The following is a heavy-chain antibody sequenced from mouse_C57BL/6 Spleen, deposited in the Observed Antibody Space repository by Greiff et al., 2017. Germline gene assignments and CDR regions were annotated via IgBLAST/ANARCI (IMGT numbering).Heavy chain of an antibody. D-gene: IGHD2-12*01. CDR3: AREDDENAMDY. V-gene: IGHV3-6*01. J-gene: IGHJ4*01. CDR1: GYSITSGYY. CDR2: ISYDGSN. Sequence: EVQLVESGPGLVKPSQSLSLTCSVTGYSITSGYYWNWIRQFPGNKLEWMGYISYDGSNNYNPSLKNRISITRDTSKNQFFLKLNSVTTEDTATYYCAREDDENAMDYWGQGTSVTVSS.